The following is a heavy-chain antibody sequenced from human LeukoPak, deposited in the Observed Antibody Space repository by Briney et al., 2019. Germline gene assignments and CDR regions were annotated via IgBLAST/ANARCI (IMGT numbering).Heavy chain of an antibody. CDR3: ATVYGYGDY. V-gene: IGHV3-48*03. CDR1: GFTFSSYE. Sequence: GGSLRLSCAASGFTFSSYEMNWVRQAPGKGLEWVSYISSSGSTIYYADSVKGRFTISRDNAKNSLYLQMKSLRAEDTAVYYCATVYGYGDYWGQGTLVTVSS. D-gene: IGHD2-8*01. J-gene: IGHJ4*02. CDR2: ISSSGSTI.